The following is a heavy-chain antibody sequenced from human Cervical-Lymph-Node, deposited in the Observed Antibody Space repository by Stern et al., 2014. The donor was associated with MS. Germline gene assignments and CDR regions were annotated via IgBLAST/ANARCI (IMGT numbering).Heavy chain of an antibody. J-gene: IGHJ6*02. D-gene: IGHD1-26*01. CDR3: ARGELKEGLVRGMDV. CDR2: IIPTFRTP. CDR1: GGTFSSYA. Sequence: QMQLVEPRAYVKKPGSSVKVSCKASGGTFSSYAISWARHAPGQGLQRMGGIIPTFRTPNYAQKFQGRVTIAADESTSTAYMELSSLRSEDTAVYYCARGELKEGLVRGMDVWGQGTTVTVSS. V-gene: IGHV1-69*01.